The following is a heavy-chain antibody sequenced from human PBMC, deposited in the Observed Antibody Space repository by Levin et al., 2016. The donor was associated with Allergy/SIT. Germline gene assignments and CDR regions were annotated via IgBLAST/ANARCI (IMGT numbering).Heavy chain of an antibody. CDR3: ARQGGVVDSSWPREDY. CDR2: IYPGDSDT. J-gene: IGHJ4*02. D-gene: IGHD6-13*01. V-gene: IGHV5-51*01. Sequence: GESLKISCKGSGYSFTSYWIGWVRQMPGKGLEWMGIIYPGDSDTRYSPSFQGQVTISADKSISTAYLQWSSLKASDTAMYYCARQGGVVDSSWPREDYWGQGTLVTVSS. CDR1: GYSFTSYW.